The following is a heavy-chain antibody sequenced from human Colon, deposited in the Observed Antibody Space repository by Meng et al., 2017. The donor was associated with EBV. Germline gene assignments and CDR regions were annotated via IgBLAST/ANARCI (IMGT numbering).Heavy chain of an antibody. CDR3: ARTGCSSSSCYDY. J-gene: IGHJ4*02. V-gene: IGHV1-3*01. Sequence: GQVGSSGARVKKPGASVKVSCKASGYSFTTYAMHWVRQAPGQRLEWMGWINAGNGNTKYSEKFQSRVTITRDTAASTAYMELSSLRSEDTAVYYCARTGCSSSSCYDYWGQGTLVTVSS. CDR2: INAGNGNT. D-gene: IGHD2-2*01. CDR1: GYSFTTYA.